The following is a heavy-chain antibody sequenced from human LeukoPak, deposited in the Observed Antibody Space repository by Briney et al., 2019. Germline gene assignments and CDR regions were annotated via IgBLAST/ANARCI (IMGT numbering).Heavy chain of an antibody. CDR1: GFTFSSYG. D-gene: IGHD6-13*01. J-gene: IGHJ4*02. V-gene: IGHV3-30*03. CDR2: ISYDGSNK. CDR3: ARDEGQQQLEYYFDY. Sequence: GGSLRLSCAASGFTFSSYGMHWVRQAPGKGLEWVAVISYDGSNKYYADSVKGRFTISRDNSKNTLYLQMNSLRAEATAVYYCARDEGQQQLEYYFDYWGQGTLVTVSS.